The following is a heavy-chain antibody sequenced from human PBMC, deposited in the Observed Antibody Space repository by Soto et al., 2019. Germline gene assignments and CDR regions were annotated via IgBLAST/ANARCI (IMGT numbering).Heavy chain of an antibody. V-gene: IGHV4-31*03. Sequence: SETLSLTCTVSGGSISSGGYYWGWIRQHPGKGLEWIGYIYYSGSTYYNPSLKSRVTISVDTSKNQFSLKLSSVTAADTAVYYCARVAAGTTRYYYGMDVWGQGTTVTVSS. CDR2: IYYSGST. CDR1: GGSISSGGYY. D-gene: IGHD6-13*01. J-gene: IGHJ6*02. CDR3: ARVAAGTTRYYYGMDV.